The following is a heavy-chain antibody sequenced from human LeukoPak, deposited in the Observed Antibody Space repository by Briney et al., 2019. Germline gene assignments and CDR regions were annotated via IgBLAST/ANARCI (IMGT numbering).Heavy chain of an antibody. Sequence: PSETLSLTCAVYGGSFSGYYWSWIRQPPGKGLEWIGEINHSGSTNYNPSLKSRVTISVDTSKNQFSLKLSSVTAADTAVYYCARTTDGCSSWGICYYYYYMDVWGKGTTVTVSS. CDR2: INHSGST. CDR1: GGSFSGYY. J-gene: IGHJ6*03. D-gene: IGHD6-6*01. V-gene: IGHV4-34*01. CDR3: ARTTDGCSSWGICYYYYYMDV.